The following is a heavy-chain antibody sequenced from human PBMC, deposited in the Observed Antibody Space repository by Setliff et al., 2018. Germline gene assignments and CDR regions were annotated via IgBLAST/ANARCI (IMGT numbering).Heavy chain of an antibody. V-gene: IGHV4-4*07. CDR3: ARKGISALSGAFDM. Sequence: PSETLSLTCTVSGGSISNYYWGGVRQPAGKGLEWIGRIYTSGSTTYNPSLKSRVTMSVDTAKNQSSLKLSSVTAADTPVYYYARKGISALSGAFDMWGQGTMVTV. J-gene: IGHJ3*02. D-gene: IGHD1-26*01. CDR1: GGSISNYY. CDR2: IYTSGST.